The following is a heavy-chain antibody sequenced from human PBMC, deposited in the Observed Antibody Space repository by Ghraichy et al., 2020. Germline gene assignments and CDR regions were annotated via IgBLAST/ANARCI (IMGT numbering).Heavy chain of an antibody. CDR3: ARFSREDEAVQQNWLDP. CDR1: GATFSNYA. D-gene: IGHD6-19*01. Sequence: SVKVSCKTSGATFSNYALSWVRQAPGQGLEWMGMIVPSLNVADYAQNFQGRVSFTADKSTTTVYMVLSSLRSDDTAIYFCARFSREDEAVQQNWLDPWGQGTLVTVSA. CDR2: IVPSLNVA. V-gene: IGHV1-69*04. J-gene: IGHJ5*02.